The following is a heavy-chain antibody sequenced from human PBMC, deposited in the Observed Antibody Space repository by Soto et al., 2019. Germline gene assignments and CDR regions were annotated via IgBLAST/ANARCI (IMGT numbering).Heavy chain of an antibody. CDR3: ARIPVDTYMINWFDP. CDR1: GGSVSSGDYY. Sequence: ETLSLTCTVSGGSVSSGDYYWSWIRQPPGKGLEWIGYIYYSGSTNYNPSLKSRVSISLDTSKNQFSLRLTSVTAADTAVYYCARIPVDTYMINWFDPWGQGTLVTVSS. J-gene: IGHJ5*02. CDR2: IYYSGST. V-gene: IGHV4-61*08. D-gene: IGHD5-18*01.